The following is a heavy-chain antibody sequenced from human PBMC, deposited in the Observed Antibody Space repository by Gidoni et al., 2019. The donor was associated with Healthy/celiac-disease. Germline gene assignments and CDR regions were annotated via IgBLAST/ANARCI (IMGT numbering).Heavy chain of an antibody. V-gene: IGHV4-30-2*01. CDR3: ARGLGDSYGYFDY. CDR2: IYHSGST. D-gene: IGHD5-18*01. J-gene: IGHJ4*02. Sequence: QLQLQESGSGLVKPSQTLSLTCAVSGCSISSGGYSWSWIRQPPGKGLEWIGYIYHSGSTYYNPSLKSRVTISVDRSKNQFSLKLSSVTAADTAVYYCARGLGDSYGYFDYWGQGTLVTVSS. CDR1: GCSISSGGYS.